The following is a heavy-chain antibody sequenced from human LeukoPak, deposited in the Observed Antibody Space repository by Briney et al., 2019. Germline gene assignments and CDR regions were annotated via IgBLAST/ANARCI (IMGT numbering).Heavy chain of an antibody. CDR2: IYPGDSDT. Sequence: GESLKISCKGSGYSFTNYWIVWVRQMPGKGLEWMGIIYPGDSDTRYSPSFRGQVTISADKSITTADLQWSSLKASDTAMYYCARVRAEGDFDYWGQGTLVTVSS. CDR3: ARVRAEGDFDY. V-gene: IGHV5-51*01. J-gene: IGHJ4*02. D-gene: IGHD3-10*01. CDR1: GYSFTNYW.